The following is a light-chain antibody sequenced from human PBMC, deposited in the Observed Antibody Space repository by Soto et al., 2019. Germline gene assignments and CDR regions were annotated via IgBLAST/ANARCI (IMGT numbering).Light chain of an antibody. V-gene: IGKV1-5*01. CDR2: DAS. Sequence: TNSPSSLSDSLGDRVTITCRASQSISSWLAWSQQKPGKAPKLLIYDASSLESGVPSRFSGSGSGTEFSLTISCLQPEDGGRYYCQLYQSYLKTFGQGTTV. CDR1: QSISSW. J-gene: IGKJ1*01. CDR3: QLYQSYLKT.